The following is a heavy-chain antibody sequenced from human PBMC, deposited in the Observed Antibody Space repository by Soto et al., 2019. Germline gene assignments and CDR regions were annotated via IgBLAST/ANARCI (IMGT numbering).Heavy chain of an antibody. J-gene: IGHJ3*02. V-gene: IGHV4-59*01. CDR1: GGSISSYY. Sequence: QVQLQESGPGLVKPSETLSLTCTVSGGSISSYYWSCIRQPPGKGLEWIGYVYYSGSTKYNPSLKSRVTISVDTSKNQFSLKVSSVTAADTAVYYCARSSSGWYGVEAVDMWGQGTMVTVSS. D-gene: IGHD6-19*01. CDR2: VYYSGST. CDR3: ARSSSGWYGVEAVDM.